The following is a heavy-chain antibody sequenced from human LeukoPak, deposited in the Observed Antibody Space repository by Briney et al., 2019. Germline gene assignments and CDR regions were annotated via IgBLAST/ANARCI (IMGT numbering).Heavy chain of an antibody. J-gene: IGHJ4*02. D-gene: IGHD3-10*01. Sequence: SETLSLTCTVSGYSITSGYYWGWVRQPPGKGLEWSGRIYHSGSTYYYPPLKSRVPISLDTSKNQFSLKLSSVPAADTAVYYCARVGWFRELYGTTIDYWGEGTLVTLS. CDR2: IYHSGST. CDR3: ARVGWFRELYGTTIDY. V-gene: IGHV4-38-2*02. CDR1: GYSITSGYY.